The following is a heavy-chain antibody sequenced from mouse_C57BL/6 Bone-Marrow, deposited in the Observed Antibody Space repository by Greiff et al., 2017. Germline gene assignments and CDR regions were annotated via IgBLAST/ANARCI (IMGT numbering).Heavy chain of an antibody. CDR3: ARWGYYYGSSYWYFDV. CDR2: INPSSGYT. J-gene: IGHJ1*03. CDR1: GYTFTSYW. D-gene: IGHD1-1*01. V-gene: IGHV1-7*01. Sequence: QVHVKQSGAELAKPGASVKLSCKASGYTFTSYWMHWVKQRPGQGLEWIGYINPSSGYTKYNQKFKDKDTLTADKSSSTAYMQLSSLTYVDSAVYYCARWGYYYGSSYWYFDVWGTGTTVTVSS.